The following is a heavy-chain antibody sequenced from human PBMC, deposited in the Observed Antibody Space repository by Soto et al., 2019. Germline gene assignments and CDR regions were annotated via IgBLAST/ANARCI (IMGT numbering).Heavy chain of an antibody. CDR1: GGTFSSYA. CDR2: IIPIFGTA. J-gene: IGHJ4*02. Sequence: SVKVSCKASGGTFSSYAISWVRQAPGQGLEWMGGIIPIFGTANYAQKFQGRVTITADESTSTAYMELSSLRSEDTAVYYCARAHRVKYSSRWYYFDYLGQRTLVTFSS. D-gene: IGHD6-13*01. V-gene: IGHV1-69*13. CDR3: ARAHRVKYSSRWYYFDY.